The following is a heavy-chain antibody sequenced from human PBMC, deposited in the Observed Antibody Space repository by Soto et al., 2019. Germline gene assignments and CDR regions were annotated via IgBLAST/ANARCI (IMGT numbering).Heavy chain of an antibody. D-gene: IGHD6-13*01. CDR3: ARGRAAAAPLRAFDI. CDR1: GFTFSSYA. CDR2: ISYDGSNK. J-gene: IGHJ3*02. V-gene: IGHV3-30-3*01. Sequence: GGSLRLSCAASGFTFSSYAMHWVRQAPGKGLEWVAVISYDGSNKYYADSVKGRFTISRDNSKNTLYLQMNSLRAEDTAVYYCARGRAAAAPLRAFDIWGQGTMVTVSS.